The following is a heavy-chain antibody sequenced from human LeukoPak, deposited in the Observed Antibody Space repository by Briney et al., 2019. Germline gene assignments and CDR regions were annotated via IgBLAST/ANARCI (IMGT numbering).Heavy chain of an antibody. J-gene: IGHJ6*03. CDR1: GGSSSGYY. CDR3: ATTKRYSNYYYYYYMDV. CDR2: INHSGST. V-gene: IGHV4-34*01. Sequence: PSETLSLTCAVYGGSSSGYYWSWIRQPPGKGLEWIGEINHSGSTNYNPSLKSRVTISVDTSKNQFSLKLSSVTAADTAVYYCATTKRYSNYYYYYYMDVWGKGTTVTVSS. D-gene: IGHD6-13*01.